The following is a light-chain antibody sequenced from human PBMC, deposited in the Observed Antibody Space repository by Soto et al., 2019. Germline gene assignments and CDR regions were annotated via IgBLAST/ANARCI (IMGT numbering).Light chain of an antibody. Sequence: EIVLTQFPGTLSLSPGERATLSCRASQTVNSRYLVWYQKKHGQAPRLLIYGASNRATGVPDRFTGSGSGTDFTLTISRLEPEDFTVYYCQQYDRSPLTFGGGTKLEIK. CDR1: QTVNSRY. V-gene: IGKV3-20*01. J-gene: IGKJ4*01. CDR2: GAS. CDR3: QQYDRSPLT.